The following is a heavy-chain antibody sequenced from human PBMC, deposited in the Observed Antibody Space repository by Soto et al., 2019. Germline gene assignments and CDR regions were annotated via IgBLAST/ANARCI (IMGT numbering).Heavy chain of an antibody. CDR2: IYPGDSDT. D-gene: IGHD5-18*01. CDR3: ARPRVSGYSYGTSAMDV. V-gene: IGHV5-51*01. J-gene: IGHJ6*02. Sequence: GQSLKICCKVSGSRFTNSWICWVGQMPGKGLEWMGIIYPGDSDTRYSPSFQGQVTMSADKSISTAYLQWSSLKASDTAMYYCARPRVSGYSYGTSAMDVWGQAPTVTVSS. CDR1: GSRFTNSW.